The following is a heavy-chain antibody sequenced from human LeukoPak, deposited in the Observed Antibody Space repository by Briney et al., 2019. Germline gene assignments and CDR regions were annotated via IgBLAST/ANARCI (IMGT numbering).Heavy chain of an antibody. CDR2: IGGSGTRT. J-gene: IGHJ4*02. CDR3: AKDSHWILFDD. Sequence: QAGGSQRLSCSASGFTFTTYGMNWVRQAPGKGLEWVSGIGGSGTRTYYADSVKGRFTISRDNSKNTLYLQMDSLRDEDTAVYYCAKDSHWILFDDWGQGTLVTVSS. V-gene: IGHV3-23*01. D-gene: IGHD2-2*03. CDR1: GFTFTTYG.